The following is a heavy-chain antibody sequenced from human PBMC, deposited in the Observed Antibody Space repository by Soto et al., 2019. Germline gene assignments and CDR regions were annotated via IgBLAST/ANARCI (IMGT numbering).Heavy chain of an antibody. D-gene: IGHD6-13*01. CDR3: AKDSWYFDL. CDR2: IDTSGHST. V-gene: IGHV3-74*01. CDR1: GFVFTNFW. J-gene: IGHJ4*02. Sequence: SWEAFGFVFTNFWVHWVRHVPGKGLVWVARIDTSGHSTNYAESVKGRFTISRDNAKNTVSLQMNSLRVEDTGVYYCAKDSWYFDLWSQGSQVTVSS.